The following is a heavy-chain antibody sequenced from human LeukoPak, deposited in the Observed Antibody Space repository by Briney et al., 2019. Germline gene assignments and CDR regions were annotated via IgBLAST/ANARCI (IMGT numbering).Heavy chain of an antibody. Sequence: PSETLSLTCAVYGGSFSGYYWSWIRQPPGKGLEWIGEINHSGSTNYNPSLKSRVTISVDTSKNQFSLKLSSVTAADTAVCYCASQLGYCSSTSCLDYWGQGTLVTVSS. V-gene: IGHV4-34*01. D-gene: IGHD2-2*01. CDR3: ASQLGYCSSTSCLDY. CDR1: GGSFSGYY. J-gene: IGHJ4*02. CDR2: INHSGST.